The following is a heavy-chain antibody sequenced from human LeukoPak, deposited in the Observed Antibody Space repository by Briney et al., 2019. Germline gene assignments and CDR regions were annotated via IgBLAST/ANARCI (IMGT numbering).Heavy chain of an antibody. CDR3: ARISSGSYYNIYYYYYYYMDV. V-gene: IGHV4-4*02. J-gene: IGHJ6*03. D-gene: IGHD3-10*01. Sequence: SETLSLTCAVSGGSISSTNWWSWVRQPPGKGLEWIGEIYHSGSTNYNPSLKSRVIISVDKSKNQFSLKLSSVTAADTAVYYCARISSGSYYNIYYYYYYYMDVWGKGTTVTISS. CDR2: IYHSGST. CDR1: GGSISSTNW.